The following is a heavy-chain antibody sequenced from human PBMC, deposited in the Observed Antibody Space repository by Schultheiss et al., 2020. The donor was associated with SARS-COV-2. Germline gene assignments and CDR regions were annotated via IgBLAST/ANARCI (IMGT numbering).Heavy chain of an antibody. CDR2: IWYDGSNK. Sequence: GGSLRLSCAASGFTFSSYGMHWVRQAPGKGLEWVAVIWYDGSNKYYADSVKGRFTISRDNSKNTLYLQMNSLRAEDTAVYYCTTDVPMLGITGTHDAFDIWGQGTMVTVSS. CDR1: GFTFSSYG. V-gene: IGHV3-33*01. J-gene: IGHJ3*02. D-gene: IGHD1-7*01. CDR3: TTDVPMLGITGTHDAFDI.